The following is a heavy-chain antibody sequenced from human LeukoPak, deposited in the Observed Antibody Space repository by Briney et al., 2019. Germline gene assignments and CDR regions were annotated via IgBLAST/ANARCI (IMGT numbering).Heavy chain of an antibody. J-gene: IGHJ4*02. V-gene: IGHV4-30-2*01. D-gene: IGHD3-3*02. CDR1: GGSISSGGYS. CDR2: IYHSGST. Sequence: NPSETLSLTCAVSGGSISSGGYSWSWIRQPPGKGLEWIGYIYHSGSTYYNPSLKSRVTISVDTSKNQFSLKLSSVTAADTAVYYCARGPSHFWKNSPFDYWGQGTLVIVSS. CDR3: ARGPSHFWKNSPFDY.